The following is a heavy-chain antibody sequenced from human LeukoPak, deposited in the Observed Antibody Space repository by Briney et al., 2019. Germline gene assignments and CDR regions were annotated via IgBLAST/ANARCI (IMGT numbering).Heavy chain of an antibody. CDR1: GFTFSGSA. J-gene: IGHJ4*02. V-gene: IGHV3-73*01. CDR3: TRRTPCTNGVCPDY. D-gene: IGHD2-8*01. CDR2: IRSKANSYAG. Sequence: PGGSLKLSCAASGFTFSGSAMHWVRQASGKGLEWVGRIRSKANSYAGAYAASVKGRFTISSDDSKNTAYLQMNSLKTEDTAVYYCTRRTPCTNGVCPDYWGQGTLVTVSS.